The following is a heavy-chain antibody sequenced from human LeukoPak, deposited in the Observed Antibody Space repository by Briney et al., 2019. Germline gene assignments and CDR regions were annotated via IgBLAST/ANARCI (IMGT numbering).Heavy chain of an antibody. Sequence: PGGSLRLSCAASGFTFSSYEMNWVRQAPGKGLEWVSYIYTSASYIYYADSVKGRFAISRDNAKNSLYLQMNSLSAEDTAVYYCVRDLYGPRGDAFDLWGQGTMVTVSS. J-gene: IGHJ3*01. V-gene: IGHV3-48*03. CDR3: VRDLYGPRGDAFDL. CDR1: GFTFSSYE. CDR2: IYTSASYI. D-gene: IGHD3-10*01.